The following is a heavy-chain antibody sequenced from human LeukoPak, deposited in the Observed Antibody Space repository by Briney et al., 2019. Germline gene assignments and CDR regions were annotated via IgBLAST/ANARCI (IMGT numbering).Heavy chain of an antibody. CDR1: GGSISSSSYY. V-gene: IGHV4-39*01. CDR2: IYYSGST. J-gene: IGHJ4*02. Sequence: SETLSLTCTVYGGSISSSSYYWGWIRQPPGKGLEWIGSIYYSGSTYYNPSLKSRVTISVDTSKNQFSLKLSSVTAVDTAVYYCARRTDYWGQGTLVTVSS. CDR3: ARRTDY.